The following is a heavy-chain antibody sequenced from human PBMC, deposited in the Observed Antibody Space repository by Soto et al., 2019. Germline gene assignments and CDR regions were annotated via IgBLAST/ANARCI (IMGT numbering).Heavy chain of an antibody. CDR2: IYYSGST. D-gene: IGHD3-3*01. J-gene: IGHJ4*02. CDR1: GGSISSYY. Sequence: SETLSLTCTVSGGSISSYYWSRIRQPPGKGLEWIGYIYYSGSTNYNPSLKSRVTISVDTSKNQFSLKLSSVTAADTAVYYCARQDATIFGVVYYFDYWGQGTLVTVS. CDR3: ARQDATIFGVVYYFDY. V-gene: IGHV4-59*01.